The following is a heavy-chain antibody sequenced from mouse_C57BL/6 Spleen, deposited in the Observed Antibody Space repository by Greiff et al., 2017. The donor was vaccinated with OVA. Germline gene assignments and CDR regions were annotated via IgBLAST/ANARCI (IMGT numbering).Heavy chain of an antibody. Sequence: EVKLEESGGGLVQPGGSMKLSCVASGFTFSNYWMNWVRQSPEKGLEWVAQIRLKSDNYATHYAESVKGRFTISRDDSKSSVYLQMNNLRAEDTGIYYCTGPDMSTVVAPGDFDVWGTGTTVTVSS. CDR2: IRLKSDNYAT. CDR1: GFTFSNYW. D-gene: IGHD1-1*01. J-gene: IGHJ1*03. V-gene: IGHV6-3*01. CDR3: TGPDMSTVVAPGDFDV.